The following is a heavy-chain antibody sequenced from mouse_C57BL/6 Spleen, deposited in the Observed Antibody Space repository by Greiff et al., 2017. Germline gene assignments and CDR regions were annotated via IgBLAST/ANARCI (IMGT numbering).Heavy chain of an antibody. CDR2: INPGDGYT. J-gene: IGHJ1*03. Sequence: VQLQQSGAELVKPGASVKLSCKASGYTFSSYWMNWVKQRPGQGLEWIGQINPGDGYTNYNYKFKGKATLTADKSSSTAYMLLSSLTYEDSAVYCCARGYRGYSMDVWGTGTSVTVSS. CDR3: ARGYRGYSMDV. CDR1: GYTFSSYW. D-gene: IGHD1-2*01. V-gene: IGHV1-7*01.